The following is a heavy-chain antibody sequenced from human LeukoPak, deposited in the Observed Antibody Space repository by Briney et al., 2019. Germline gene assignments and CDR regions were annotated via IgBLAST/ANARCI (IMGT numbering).Heavy chain of an antibody. CDR2: ISGSGGST. CDR1: GFTFSSYA. V-gene: IGHV3-23*01. D-gene: IGHD3-3*01. CDR3: AKARSGYVSYFDY. J-gene: IGHJ4*02. Sequence: PGKSLRLSCAASGFTFSSYAMSWVRQAPGKGLEWVSAISGSGGSTYYADSVKGRFTISRDNSKNTLYLQMNSLRAEDTAVYYCAKARSGYVSYFDYWGQGTLVTVSS.